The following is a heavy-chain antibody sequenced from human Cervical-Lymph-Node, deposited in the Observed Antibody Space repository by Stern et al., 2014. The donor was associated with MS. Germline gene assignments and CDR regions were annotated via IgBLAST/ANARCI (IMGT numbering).Heavy chain of an antibody. J-gene: IGHJ4*02. CDR2: ISYDGSNK. D-gene: IGHD2-15*01. CDR1: GFTFSSYA. Sequence: QMQLVESGGGVVQPGRSLRLSCAASGFTFSSYAMHWVRQAPGKGLEWVAVISYDGSNKYYADSVKGRFSISRDNSKNTLYLQMNSLRAEDTAVYYCARGSYIVRVVAAIFDYWGQGTLVTVSS. V-gene: IGHV3-30*04. CDR3: ARGSYIVRVVAAIFDY.